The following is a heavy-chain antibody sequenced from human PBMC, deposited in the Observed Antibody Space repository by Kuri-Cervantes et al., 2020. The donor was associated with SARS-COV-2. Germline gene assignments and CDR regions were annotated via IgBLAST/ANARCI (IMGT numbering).Heavy chain of an antibody. CDR1: GFTVSSNY. D-gene: IGHD3-9*01. J-gene: IGHJ3*02. CDR3: ARDLTPAAFDI. Sequence: GESLKISCAASGFTVSSNYMSWVRQAPGKGLEWVSVIYSGGSTYYADSVKGRFTISRDNSKNTLYLQMNRLRAEDTAVYYCARDLTPAAFDIWGQGTMVTVSS. CDR2: IYSGGST. V-gene: IGHV3-53*01.